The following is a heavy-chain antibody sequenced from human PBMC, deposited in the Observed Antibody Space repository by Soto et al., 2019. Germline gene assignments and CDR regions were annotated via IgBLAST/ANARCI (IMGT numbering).Heavy chain of an antibody. J-gene: IGHJ4*02. CDR1: GGTFSSYA. D-gene: IGHD3-3*02. CDR3: ASESLDGSKKNYFDY. Sequence: QVQLVPSGAEGTKPGSSVKVSGKASGGTFSSYAISWVRPAPGQVLECMGGLIPIFGTANYAQKFQGRVTITADESTSTAYMELSSLRSEDTAVYYCASESLDGSKKNYFDYWGQGTLVTVSS. CDR2: LIPIFGTA. V-gene: IGHV1-69*01.